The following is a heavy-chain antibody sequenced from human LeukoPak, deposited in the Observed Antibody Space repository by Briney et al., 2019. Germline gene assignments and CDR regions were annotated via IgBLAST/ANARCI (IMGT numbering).Heavy chain of an antibody. CDR2: ISGSGGST. J-gene: IGHJ4*02. CDR1: GFTFSSYA. D-gene: IGHD4-17*01. V-gene: IGHV3-23*01. CDR3: AGLDYGDYLPHY. Sequence: GGSLRLSCAASGFTFSSYAMSWVRQAPGKGLEWVSAISGSGGSTYYADSVEGRFTISRDNSKNTLYLQMNSLRAEDTAVYYCAGLDYGDYLPHYWGQGTLVTVSS.